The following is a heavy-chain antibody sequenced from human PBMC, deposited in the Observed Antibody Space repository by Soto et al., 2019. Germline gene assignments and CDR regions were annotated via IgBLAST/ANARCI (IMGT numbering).Heavy chain of an antibody. CDR2: INPNSGGT. D-gene: IGHD2-15*01. Sequence: ASVKVSCKASGYTFTGYYMHWVRQAPGQGLEWMGWINPNSGGTNYAQKFQGRVTMTRDTSISTAYMELSRLRSDDTAVYYCARNGMVTEYYYYGMDVWGQGTTLTVSS. CDR1: GYTFTGYY. J-gene: IGHJ6*02. CDR3: ARNGMVTEYYYYGMDV. V-gene: IGHV1-2*02.